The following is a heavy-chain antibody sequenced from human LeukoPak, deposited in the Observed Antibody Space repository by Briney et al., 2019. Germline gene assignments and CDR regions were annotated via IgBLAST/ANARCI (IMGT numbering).Heavy chain of an antibody. CDR3: ARHGNYYDTSQSDP. CDR1: GYSISSGYY. Sequence: SETLSLTCAVSGYSISSGYYWGWIRQPPGKGLEWIGSVYHSGSTYYNPSLKSRITISVDRSKNQFSLKLSSVTAADTAVYYCARHGNYYDTSQSDPGGQGTLVTVSS. D-gene: IGHD3-22*01. CDR2: VYHSGST. V-gene: IGHV4-38-2*01. J-gene: IGHJ5*02.